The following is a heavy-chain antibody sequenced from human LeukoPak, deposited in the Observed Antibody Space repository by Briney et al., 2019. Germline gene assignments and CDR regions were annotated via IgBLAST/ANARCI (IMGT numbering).Heavy chain of an antibody. CDR3: VKERSPFVGFDH. Sequence: GGSLRLSCAASGFTFSNYGVHWVRQAPGKGLQWLAVIWSNGINKYYTESVKGRFTISRDNSQDTLDLHLNSLRAEDTALYYCVKERSPFVGFDHWGQGILVTVSS. J-gene: IGHJ4*02. CDR1: GFTFSNYG. D-gene: IGHD2-21*01. V-gene: IGHV3-33*06. CDR2: IWSNGINK.